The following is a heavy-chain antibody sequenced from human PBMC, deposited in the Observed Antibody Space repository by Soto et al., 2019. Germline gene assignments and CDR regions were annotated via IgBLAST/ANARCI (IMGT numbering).Heavy chain of an antibody. CDR3: ATSQAGVATSAPHYFDY. Sequence: QVQLQESGPGLVKPSQTLSLTCTVSGGSISSGGYYWSWIRQHPGKGLEWIGYIYYSGSTYYNPSLKSRVTISVDTSKNPFSLKLSSVTAADTAVYYCATSQAGVATSAPHYFDYWGQGTLVTVSS. CDR1: GGSISSGGYY. V-gene: IGHV4-31*03. D-gene: IGHD5-12*01. J-gene: IGHJ4*02. CDR2: IYYSGST.